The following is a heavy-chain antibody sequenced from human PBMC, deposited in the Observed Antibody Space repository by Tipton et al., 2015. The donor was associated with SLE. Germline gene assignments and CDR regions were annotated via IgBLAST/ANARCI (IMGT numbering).Heavy chain of an antibody. D-gene: IGHD3-22*01. V-gene: IGHV1-69*04. CDR1: GGTFSSYA. J-gene: IGHJ4*02. CDR2: IIPILGIA. CDR3: AREYYYDSSGYYFY. Sequence: QSGPEVKKPGSSVKVSCKASGGTFSSYAISWVRQAPGQGLEWMGRIIPILGIANYAQKFQGRVTITADKSTSTAYMELSSLRSEDTAVYYCAREYYYDSSGYYFYWGQGTLVTVSS.